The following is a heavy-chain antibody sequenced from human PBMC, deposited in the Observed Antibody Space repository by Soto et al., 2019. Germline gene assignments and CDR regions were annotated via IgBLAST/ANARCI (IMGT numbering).Heavy chain of an antibody. CDR2: IRNKASGYAT. V-gene: IGHV3-73*01. Sequence: GALRLSCAASGFTFSGSTMHWVRQASGKGLEWVGRIRNKASGYATAYAASVEGRFTISRDDSKNTAYLEMNSLKADDTAVYYCTRQESYGSAPEWGQGTLVTVSS. CDR1: GFTFSGST. J-gene: IGHJ4*02. D-gene: IGHD3-10*01. CDR3: TRQESYGSAPE.